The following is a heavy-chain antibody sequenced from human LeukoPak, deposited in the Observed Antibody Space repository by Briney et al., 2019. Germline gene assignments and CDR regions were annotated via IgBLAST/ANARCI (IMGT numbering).Heavy chain of an antibody. J-gene: IGHJ4*02. CDR3: TTELAPDSFDY. D-gene: IGHD3-22*01. Sequence: GRSHTPSYAPSGFTFSNAWMNWVRQAPGKGREWVGRIKSKTDGGTTDYAAPVKGRFTISRDDSKNTLYLQMNSLKTEDTAVYYCTTELAPDSFDYWGQGTLVTVSS. CDR1: GFTFSNAW. V-gene: IGHV3-15*07. CDR2: IKSKTDGGTT.